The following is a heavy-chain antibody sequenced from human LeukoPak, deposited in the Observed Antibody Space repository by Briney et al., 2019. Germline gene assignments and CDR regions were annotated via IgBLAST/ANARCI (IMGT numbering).Heavy chain of an antibody. CDR2: IIPIFGAA. Sequence: GASVKVSCKASGGTFSSYAISWVRQAPGQGLEWMGGIIPIFGAANYAQKFQGRVTITADESTSTAYMELSSLRSEDTAVYYCASFAGYGGNSLDFWGQGTLVTVSS. V-gene: IGHV1-69*13. CDR1: GGTFSSYA. CDR3: ASFAGYGGNSLDF. J-gene: IGHJ4*02. D-gene: IGHD4-23*01.